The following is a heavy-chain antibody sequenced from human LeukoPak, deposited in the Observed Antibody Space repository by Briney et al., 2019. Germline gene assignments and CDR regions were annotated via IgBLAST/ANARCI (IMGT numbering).Heavy chain of an antibody. D-gene: IGHD3-22*01. J-gene: IGHJ3*02. CDR2: INPRSGAT. CDR3: ARRAGIVVITPTDDAFDI. CDR1: GYTLTGFY. V-gene: IGHV1-2*02. Sequence: ASVKVSCKASGYTLTGFYIHWVRQVPGQGLEWMGWINPRSGATNYAQTFQDRVTMTRDTSISTAYMQLSRLGFDDTAIYYCARRAGIVVITPTDDAFDIWGQGTMVTVS.